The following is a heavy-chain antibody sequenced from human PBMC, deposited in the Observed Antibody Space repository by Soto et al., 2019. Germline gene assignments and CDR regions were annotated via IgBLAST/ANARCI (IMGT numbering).Heavy chain of an antibody. CDR2: IYYRGNT. V-gene: IGHV4-31*03. D-gene: IGHD2-21*01. J-gene: IGHJ5*02. CDR1: GGSINSGGYH. Sequence: PSETLSLTCSVSGGSINSGGYHWTWIRQHPEKGLEWIGYIYYRGNTYYNPSLRSRLTISVDTSKNQFSLNLTSVTAADTAVYYCATNSDPGFRDWFDPWGQGTLVTVSS. CDR3: ATNSDPGFRDWFDP.